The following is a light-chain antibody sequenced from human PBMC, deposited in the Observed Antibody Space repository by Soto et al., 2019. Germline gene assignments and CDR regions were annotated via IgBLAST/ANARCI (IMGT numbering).Light chain of an antibody. J-gene: IGLJ2*01. V-gene: IGLV2-23*01. CDR3: CSYAGSSTLV. CDR2: EGS. Sequence: QSALTQPASVSGSPGQSITISCTGTSTDVGSYNLVSWYRQYPGKAPKLMIYEGSKRPSGVSNRFSGSKSGNTASLTISGLQAEDEADYYCCSYAGSSTLVFGGGTQLTVL. CDR1: STDVGSYNL.